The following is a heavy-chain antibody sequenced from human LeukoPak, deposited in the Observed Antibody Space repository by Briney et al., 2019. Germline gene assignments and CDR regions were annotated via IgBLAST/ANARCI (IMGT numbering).Heavy chain of an antibody. D-gene: IGHD3-10*01. Sequence: ASVKVSCKASGYTFTSYGISWVRQAPGQGLEWMGIINPSGGSTSYAQKFQGRVTMTRDTSTSTVYMELSSLRSEDTAVYYCARSPGYYGSGSYLTEYFQHWGQGTLVTVSS. V-gene: IGHV1-46*01. CDR1: GYTFTSYG. CDR3: ARSPGYYGSGSYLTEYFQH. CDR2: INPSGGST. J-gene: IGHJ1*01.